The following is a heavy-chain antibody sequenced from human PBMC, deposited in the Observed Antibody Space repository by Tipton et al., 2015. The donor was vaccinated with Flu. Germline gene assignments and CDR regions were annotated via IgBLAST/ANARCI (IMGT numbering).Heavy chain of an antibody. V-gene: IGHV4-34*01. CDR3: ARHTGDSVRGVIDY. CDR2: INHSGST. D-gene: IGHD3-10*02. J-gene: IGHJ4*02. CDR1: GGSFSGYY. Sequence: TLSLTCSVYGGSFSGYYWTWIRQPPGKGLEWIGEINHSGSTHYNSSLKSRLTISVDTSQNQFSLRLSSVTAADTAVYYCARHTGDSVRGVIDYWGQGTLVTVSS.